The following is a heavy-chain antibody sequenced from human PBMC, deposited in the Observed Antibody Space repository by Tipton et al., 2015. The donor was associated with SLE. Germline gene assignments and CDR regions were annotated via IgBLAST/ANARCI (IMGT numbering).Heavy chain of an antibody. Sequence: TLSLTCTVSGGSINSHFWSWIRQPPGKGLEWIGYIYHSGSTYYNPSLKSRVTMSVDTSKSQFSLKLSSVTATDTAVYYCASFPYGYYMDVWGKGTTVTVSS. V-gene: IGHV4-59*04. CDR3: ASFPYGYYMDV. J-gene: IGHJ6*03. D-gene: IGHD2-8*01. CDR1: GGSINSHF. CDR2: IYHSGST.